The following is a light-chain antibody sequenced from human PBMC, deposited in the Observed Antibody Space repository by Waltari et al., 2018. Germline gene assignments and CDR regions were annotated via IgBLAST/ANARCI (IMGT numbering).Light chain of an antibody. V-gene: IGLV1-47*01. CDR2: KNN. CDR1: SSNIGSNY. J-gene: IGLJ3*02. CDR3: AAWDDSLSGLV. Sequence: QSVLTQPPSASGTPGQKVTISCNGSSSNIGSNYVYWYQQLPGTAPNLLIFKNNQRPSGVPDRFADSKSGTSASLAINGLRSEDEADYYCAAWDDSLSGLVLGGGTKVTVL.